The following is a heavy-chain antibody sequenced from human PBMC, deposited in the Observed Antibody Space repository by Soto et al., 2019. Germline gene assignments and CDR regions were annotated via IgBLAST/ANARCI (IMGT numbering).Heavy chain of an antibody. CDR1: GGSISSYY. CDR2: IYYSGST. J-gene: IGHJ4*02. Sequence: PSETLSLTCTVSGGSISSYYWSWIRQSPGKGLEWIGYIYYSGSTNYNPSLKSRVTISVDTSKNQFSLKLSSVTAADTAVYYCARSMTTVTTLYFDYWGQGTLVTVSS. V-gene: IGHV4-59*01. D-gene: IGHD4-17*01. CDR3: ARSMTTVTTLYFDY.